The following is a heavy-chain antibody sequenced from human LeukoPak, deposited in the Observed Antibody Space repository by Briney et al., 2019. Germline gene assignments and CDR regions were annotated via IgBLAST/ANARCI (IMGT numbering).Heavy chain of an antibody. J-gene: IGHJ1*01. CDR2: VYYSGST. CDR3: ARYGSGSYSDDHFQH. Sequence: SETLSLTCTVSGGSISGYYWSWIRQPPGRGLEWIGFVYYSGSTKYNPSLKSRVTISVDSSKNQFSLKLTSVTAADTAVYYCARYGSGSYSDDHFQHWGQGTLVTVSS. V-gene: IGHV4-59*08. CDR1: GGSISGYY. D-gene: IGHD3-10*01.